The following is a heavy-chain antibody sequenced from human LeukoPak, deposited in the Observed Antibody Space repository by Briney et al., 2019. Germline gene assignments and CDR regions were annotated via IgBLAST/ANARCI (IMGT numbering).Heavy chain of an antibody. D-gene: IGHD2-2*01. V-gene: IGHV3-21*01. J-gene: IGHJ4*02. CDR2: ISSSSSYI. CDR3: ARGALGSSSTSCGY. Sequence: GGSLRLSCAASGFTFSSYAMNWVRQAPGKGLEWVSSISSSSSYIYYADSVKGRFTISRDNAKNSLYLQMNSLRAEDTAVYYCARGALGSSSTSCGYWGQGTLVTVSS. CDR1: GFTFSSYA.